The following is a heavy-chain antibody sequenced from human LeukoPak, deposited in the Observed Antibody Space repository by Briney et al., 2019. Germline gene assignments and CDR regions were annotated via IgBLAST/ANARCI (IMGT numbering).Heavy chain of an antibody. J-gene: IGHJ3*02. CDR2: IYYSGST. Sequence: ASQTLSLTCTVSGGSISSGGYYWSWIRQHPGKGLEWIGYIYYSGSTYYNPSLKSRVTISVDTSKNQFSLKLSSVTAADTAVYYCARGRAVPAAAIGAFDIWGQGTMVTVSS. CDR1: GGSISSGGYY. V-gene: IGHV4-31*03. D-gene: IGHD2-2*01. CDR3: ARGRAVPAAAIGAFDI.